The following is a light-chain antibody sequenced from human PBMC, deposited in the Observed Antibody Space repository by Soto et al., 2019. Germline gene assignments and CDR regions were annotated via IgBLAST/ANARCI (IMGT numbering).Light chain of an antibody. V-gene: IGKV1-27*01. Sequence: IQMTQSPSSLSASVGDRVTITCRASQGISHYLAWYQQRPGKVPSLLIYGASTLEGGVPSRFSGSGSETDFTLTITSLRPEDVATYYCQTYDSAPFSFGGGTKVEIK. CDR1: QGISHY. CDR2: GAS. CDR3: QTYDSAPFS. J-gene: IGKJ4*01.